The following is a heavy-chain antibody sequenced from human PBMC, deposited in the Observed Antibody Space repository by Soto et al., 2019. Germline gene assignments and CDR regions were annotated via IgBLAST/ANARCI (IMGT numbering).Heavy chain of an antibody. J-gene: IGHJ6*02. V-gene: IGHV3-64D*06. CDR1: GFTFSSYA. Sequence: ELQLVESGGGLVQPGGSLRLSCSASGFTFSSYAMHWVRQAPGKGLEYVSAISSNGGSTQYADSVKGRFTISRDNSKNTMYLQMSSLRAEDAAVYYCVNDLNSSWRRGMNVWGQGTTVTVSS. D-gene: IGHD6-13*01. CDR2: ISSNGGST. CDR3: VNDLNSSWRRGMNV.